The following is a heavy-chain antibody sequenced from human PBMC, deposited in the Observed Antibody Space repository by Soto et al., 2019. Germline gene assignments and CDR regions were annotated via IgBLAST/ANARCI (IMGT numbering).Heavy chain of an antibody. Sequence: PGGSLRLSCAASGLTFSSYAMSWVRQAPGKGLEWVSAISGSGGSTYYADSVKGRFTISRDNSKNTLYLQMNSLRAEDTAVYYCAKDPYFDFWSGFKPDYWGQGTLVTVSS. CDR3: AKDPYFDFWSGFKPDY. J-gene: IGHJ4*02. CDR2: ISGSGGST. CDR1: GLTFSSYA. V-gene: IGHV3-23*01. D-gene: IGHD3-3*01.